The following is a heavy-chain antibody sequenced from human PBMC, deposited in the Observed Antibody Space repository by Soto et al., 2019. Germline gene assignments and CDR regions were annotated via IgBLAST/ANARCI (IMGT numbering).Heavy chain of an antibody. J-gene: IGHJ5*02. Sequence: LSITCTVSGGSISSGNYYWSWIRQHPGKGLEWIGYIYYSGSTSYNPSLKSRVTISVDTSKNHFSLKLSSVTAADTAVYYCARVFSDSSSFFDPWGQGTLVTVSS. CDR1: GGSISSGNYY. V-gene: IGHV4-31*03. CDR3: ARVFSDSSSFFDP. CDR2: IYYSGST. D-gene: IGHD6-13*01.